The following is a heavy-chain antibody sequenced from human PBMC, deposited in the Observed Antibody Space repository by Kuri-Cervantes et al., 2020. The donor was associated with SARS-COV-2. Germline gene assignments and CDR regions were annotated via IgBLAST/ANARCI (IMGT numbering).Heavy chain of an antibody. Sequence: ESLKISCTVSGGSISSSSYYWGWIRQPPGKGLERIGSIYYSGSTYYNPSLKSRVTISVDTSKNQFSLKLSSVTAADTAVYYCARCPLYYYDSSGYQAYYYYGMDVWGQGTTVTVSS. CDR3: ARCPLYYYDSSGYQAYYYYGMDV. J-gene: IGHJ6*02. CDR2: IYYSGST. V-gene: IGHV4-39*01. CDR1: GGSISSSSYY. D-gene: IGHD3-22*01.